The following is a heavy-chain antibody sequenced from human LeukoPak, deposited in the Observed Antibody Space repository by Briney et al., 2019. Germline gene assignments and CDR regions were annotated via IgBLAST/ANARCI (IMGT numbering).Heavy chain of an antibody. CDR2: ISWNSGSI. D-gene: IGHD2-8*01. CDR1: GSTFDDYA. Sequence: AGGSLRLSCAASGSTFDDYAMHWVRHAPGKGLGWVSGISWNSGSIGYADSVKGRFTISRDNAKNSLYLQMNSLRAEDTALYYCAKDIAYRGYCTNGGCYNDYYYYYYGIDFWGQGTTVTVSS. V-gene: IGHV3-9*01. CDR3: AKDIAYRGYCTNGGCYNDYYYYYYGIDF. J-gene: IGHJ6*02.